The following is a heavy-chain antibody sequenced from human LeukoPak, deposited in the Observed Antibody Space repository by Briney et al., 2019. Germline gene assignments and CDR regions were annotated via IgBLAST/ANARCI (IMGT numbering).Heavy chain of an antibody. CDR1: GGSISSGDYY. CDR2: IYYSGST. J-gene: IGHJ4*02. D-gene: IGHD5-24*01. CDR3: ARGLRRDGYNFDY. Sequence: PSETLSLTCTVSGGSISSGDYYWSWIRQPPGKGLEWIGYIYYSGSTYYNPSLKSRVTISVDTPKNQFSLKLSSVTAADTAVYYCARGLRRDGYNFDYWGQGTLVTVSS. V-gene: IGHV4-30-4*01.